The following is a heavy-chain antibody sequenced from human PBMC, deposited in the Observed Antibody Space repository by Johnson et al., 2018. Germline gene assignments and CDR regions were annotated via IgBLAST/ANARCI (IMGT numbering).Heavy chain of an antibody. V-gene: IGHV3-30*18. CDR2: ISYDGSNK. CDR3: VKDSWALVGDDISFFLGAFDF. Sequence: QVQLVESGGGVVQPGRSLRLSCAASGFTFDDYAMHWVRQAPGKGLEWVAVISYDGSNKFYADSVRGRFTISRDNSKNTLYLQMNSLRADDTVVYYCVKDSWALVGDDISFFLGAFDFWGQGTMVTVSS. J-gene: IGHJ3*01. CDR1: GFTFDDYA. D-gene: IGHD1-26*01.